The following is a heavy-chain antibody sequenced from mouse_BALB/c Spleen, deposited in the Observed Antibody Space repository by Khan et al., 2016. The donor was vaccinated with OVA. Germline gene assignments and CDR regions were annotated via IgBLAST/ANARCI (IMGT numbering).Heavy chain of an antibody. CDR1: GYSITSDYA. Sequence: EVQLQESGPGLVKPSQSLSLTRTVTGYSITSDYAWNWIRQFPGNKLEWMGFISYSGNTNYNPSLKSRISITRDTTKNQFFLQLNSVTIEDTATYYCARVYGGDFDYWGQGTTLTVSS. V-gene: IGHV3-2*02. CDR2: ISYSGNT. J-gene: IGHJ2*01. D-gene: IGHD1-1*01. CDR3: ARVYGGDFDY.